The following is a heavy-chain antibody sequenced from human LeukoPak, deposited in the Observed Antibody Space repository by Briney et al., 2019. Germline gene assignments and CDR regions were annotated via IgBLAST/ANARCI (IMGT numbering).Heavy chain of an antibody. CDR2: IYYSGST. Sequence: KPSETMSLTCTVSGGSISSSSYYWGWIRQPPGKGLEWIGSIYYSGSTYYNPSLKSRVTISVDTSKNQFSLKLSSVTAADTAVYYCARDSSGWYGNYYYMDVWGKGTTVTVS. CDR1: GGSISSSSYY. CDR3: ARDSSGWYGNYYYMDV. V-gene: IGHV4-39*07. D-gene: IGHD6-19*01. J-gene: IGHJ6*03.